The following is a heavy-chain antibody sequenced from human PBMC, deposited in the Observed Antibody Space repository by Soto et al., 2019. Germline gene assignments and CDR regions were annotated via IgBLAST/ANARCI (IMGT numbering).Heavy chain of an antibody. CDR3: ARGKWFGEFGN. J-gene: IGHJ3*01. D-gene: IGHD3-10*01. V-gene: IGHV4-34*01. CDR1: GGSFSGYY. Sequence: QVQLQQWGAGLLKPSEPLSLTCAVYGGSFSGYYWSWIRQPPGKGLEWIGEINHSGSTNYNPSLKSLVTISVDTSKNQFSLKLSSVTAADTAVYYCARGKWFGEFGNWGQGTMVTVSS. CDR2: INHSGST.